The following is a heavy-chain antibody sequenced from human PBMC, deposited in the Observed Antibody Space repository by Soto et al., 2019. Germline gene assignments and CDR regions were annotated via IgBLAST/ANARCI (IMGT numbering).Heavy chain of an antibody. J-gene: IGHJ4*02. D-gene: IGHD6-13*01. CDR1: GGSISSSRCH. CDR2: IKYSGTT. Sequence: PSETLSLTCTVSGGSISSSRCHWGWIRQPPGKGLEWIASIKYSGTTFYNPSLKSRVTLSVDTSKNQFSLKLTSVTAADTAVYYCATVRSRWNIDYWGQGTLVTVSS. V-gene: IGHV4-39*07. CDR3: ATVRSRWNIDY.